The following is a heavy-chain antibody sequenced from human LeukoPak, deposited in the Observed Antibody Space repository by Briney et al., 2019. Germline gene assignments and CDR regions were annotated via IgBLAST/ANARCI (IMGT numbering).Heavy chain of an antibody. CDR1: GFTFSSYG. CDR3: AKDQGFSIVVVPAAYDY. D-gene: IGHD2-2*01. V-gene: IGHV3-30*02. J-gene: IGHJ4*02. Sequence: PGGSLRLSCAASGFTFSSYGMHWVRQAPGKGLEWVALIRYDGSNKYYADSVKGRFTISRDNSKNTLYLQMNSLRAEDTAVYYCAKDQGFSIVVVPAAYDYWGQGTLVTVSS. CDR2: IRYDGSNK.